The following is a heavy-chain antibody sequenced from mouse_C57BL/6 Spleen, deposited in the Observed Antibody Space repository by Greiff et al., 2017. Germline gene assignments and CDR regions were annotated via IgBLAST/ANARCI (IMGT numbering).Heavy chain of an antibody. CDR2: IYPGSGST. CDR1: GYTFTSYW. D-gene: IGHD1-1*01. J-gene: IGHJ3*01. CDR3: ARETTVVAPAY. Sequence: VQLQQPGAELVKPGASVKLSCKASGYTFTSYWITWVKQRPGQGLEWIGEIYPGSGSTNYNEKFKSKATLTVDTSSSTAYMQLSSLTSEDSAVYYWARETTVVAPAYWGQGPLVTVSA. V-gene: IGHV1-55*01.